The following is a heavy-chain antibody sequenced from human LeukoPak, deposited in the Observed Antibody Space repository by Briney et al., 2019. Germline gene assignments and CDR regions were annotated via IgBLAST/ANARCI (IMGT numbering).Heavy chain of an antibody. CDR3: ARDREYYGSGSPPLKWFDP. D-gene: IGHD3-10*01. CDR2: IYTSGST. J-gene: IGHJ5*02. V-gene: IGHV4-4*07. CDR1: GGSISSYY. Sequence: NPSETLSLTCTVSGGSISSYYWSWIRQPAGMGLEWIGRIYTSGSTNYNPSLKSRVTISVDKSKNQFSLKLSSVTAADTAVYYCARDREYYGSGSPPLKWFDPWGQGTLVTVSS.